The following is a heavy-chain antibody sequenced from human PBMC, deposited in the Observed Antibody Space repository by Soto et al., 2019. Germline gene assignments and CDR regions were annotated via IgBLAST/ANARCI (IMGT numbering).Heavy chain of an antibody. CDR1: GGAFSSYA. Sequence: SVEASSKAPGGAFSSYAISWVRQAPGQGLEWMGGIIPIFGTANYAQKFQGRVTITADESTSTAYMELSSLRSADTAVYYCARGLAPVELDYWGPGALVTVSS. V-gene: IGHV1-69*13. CDR3: ARGLAPVELDY. D-gene: IGHD6-19*01. CDR2: IIPIFGTA. J-gene: IGHJ4*02.